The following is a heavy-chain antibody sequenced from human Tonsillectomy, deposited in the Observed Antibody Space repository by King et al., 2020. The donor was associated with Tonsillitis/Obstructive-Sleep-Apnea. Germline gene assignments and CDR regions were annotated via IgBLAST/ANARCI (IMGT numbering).Heavy chain of an antibody. D-gene: IGHD2-2*01. CDR3: ARDHCSSTSCYGNYYYMDV. CDR2: IFYSGST. J-gene: IGHJ6*03. CDR1: GVSISSYY. Sequence: VQLQESGPGLVKPSETLSLTCTVSGVSISSYYWSWIRQPPGKGLEWIGYIFYSGSTNYNPSLKSRVTISVDTSKNQFSLKLSSVTAADTAVYYCARDHCSSTSCYGNYYYMDVWGKGTTVTVSS. V-gene: IGHV4-59*01.